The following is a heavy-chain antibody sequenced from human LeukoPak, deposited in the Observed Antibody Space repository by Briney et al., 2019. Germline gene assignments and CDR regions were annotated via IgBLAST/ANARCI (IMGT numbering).Heavy chain of an antibody. CDR3: ARLTREDGVDV. CDR2: MFYNGNT. V-gene: IGHV4-59*01. Sequence: SETLSLTCNVSGGFINGYYWTWIRQPPQKGLEWIGYMFYNGNTNYNPSLKSRVTISVGTSQNQISLRLAPVTAADTGIYHCARLTREDGVDVWGQGTTVTVSS. J-gene: IGHJ6*02. CDR1: GGFINGYY.